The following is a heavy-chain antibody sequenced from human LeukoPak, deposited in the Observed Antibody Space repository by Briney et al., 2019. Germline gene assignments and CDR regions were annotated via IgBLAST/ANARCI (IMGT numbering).Heavy chain of an antibody. J-gene: IGHJ5*02. Sequence: PSETLSLTCTVSGGSISSSSYYWGWIRQPPGKGLEWIGSIYYSGSTYYNPSLKSRVTISVDTSKNQFSLKLSSVTAADTAVYYCARLGGSGRVKNWFDPWGQGTLVTVSS. V-gene: IGHV4-39*07. CDR3: ARLGGSGRVKNWFDP. CDR2: IYYSGST. D-gene: IGHD3-10*01. CDR1: GGSISSSSYY.